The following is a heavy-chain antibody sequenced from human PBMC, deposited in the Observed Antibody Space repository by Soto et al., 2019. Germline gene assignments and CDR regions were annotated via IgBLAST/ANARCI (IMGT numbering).Heavy chain of an antibody. CDR3: AKGLSVGSGWFDAFDI. J-gene: IGHJ3*02. D-gene: IGHD6-19*01. CDR2: ISGSGGST. CDR1: GFTFSSYA. V-gene: IGHV3-23*01. Sequence: EVQLLESGGGLVQPGGSLRLSCAASGFTFSSYAMSWVRQAPGKGRGWVSAISGSGGSTYYADSVKGRFTISRDNSKNTLYLQMNSLRAEDTAVYYCAKGLSVGSGWFDAFDIWGQGTMVTVSS.